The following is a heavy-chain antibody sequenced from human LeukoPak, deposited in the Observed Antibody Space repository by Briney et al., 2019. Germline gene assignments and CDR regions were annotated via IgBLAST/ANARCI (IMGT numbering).Heavy chain of an antibody. CDR2: INPNSGGT. J-gene: IGHJ3*02. D-gene: IGHD5-12*01. CDR1: GYTFTGYY. Sequence: ASVKVSCKASGYTFTGYYMHWVRQAPGQRLEWMGWINPNSGGTNCAQKFQGWVTMTRDTSISTAYMELSRLRSDDTAVYYCARGRFYPDIVATDAFDIWGQGTMVTVSS. CDR3: ARGRFYPDIVATDAFDI. V-gene: IGHV1-2*04.